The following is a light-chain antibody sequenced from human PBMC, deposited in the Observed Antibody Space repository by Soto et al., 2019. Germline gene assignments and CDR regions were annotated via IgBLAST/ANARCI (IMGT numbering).Light chain of an antibody. V-gene: IGLV1-40*01. CDR2: NKI. Sequence: QSVLTQPPSVSGAPGQRVTISCTGSSFNIGAGYDVHWYQQLPGTAPKLLIYNKINRPSGVPDRFSGSKSGTSASLAITGLQPEDEADYYCQSYDTMLSGPGVFGGGTKLTVL. CDR3: QSYDTMLSGPGV. CDR1: SFNIGAGYD. J-gene: IGLJ2*01.